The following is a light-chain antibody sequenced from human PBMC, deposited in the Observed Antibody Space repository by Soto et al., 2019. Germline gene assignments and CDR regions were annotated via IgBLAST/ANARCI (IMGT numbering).Light chain of an antibody. CDR3: CSYTSSSTLRV. Sequence: QSVLTQPASVSGSPGQSITISCTGTSSDVGGYHYVSWYQQHPGKAPKLVIYDVSNRPSGVSNHFSGAKSGNTASLTISGLQAEDEADYYCCSYTSSSTLRVFGGGTKLTVL. J-gene: IGLJ2*01. V-gene: IGLV2-14*01. CDR2: DVS. CDR1: SSDVGGYHY.